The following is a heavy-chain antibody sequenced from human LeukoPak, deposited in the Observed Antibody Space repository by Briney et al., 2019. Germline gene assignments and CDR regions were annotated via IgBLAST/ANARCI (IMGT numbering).Heavy chain of an antibody. Sequence: GGSLRLSCAASGFTFSSYTMSWVRQAPGRGLEWVSAISGSGGSTYYADSVKGRSTISRDNFKHTLYLQMNSLRAEDTAVYYCARSGSGSYFLDYWGQGTLVTVSS. CDR3: ARSGSGSYFLDY. CDR1: GFTFSSYT. CDR2: ISGSGGST. J-gene: IGHJ4*02. V-gene: IGHV3-23*01. D-gene: IGHD3-10*01.